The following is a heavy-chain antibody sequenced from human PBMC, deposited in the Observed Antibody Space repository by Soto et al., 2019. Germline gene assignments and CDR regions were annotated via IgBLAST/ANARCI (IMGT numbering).Heavy chain of an antibody. CDR2: IYYSGST. D-gene: IGHD5-18*01. V-gene: IGHV4-31*03. CDR1: GVSISSGGYY. CDR3: ARGRYGPRYYYGMDV. J-gene: IGHJ6*02. Sequence: TSETPYLPSTVSGVSISSGGYYRSWIRQQPGKGLEWIGYIYYSGSTYYNPSLKSRVTISVDTSKNQFSLKLSSVTAADTAVYYCARGRYGPRYYYGMDVWGQGTTVTVSS.